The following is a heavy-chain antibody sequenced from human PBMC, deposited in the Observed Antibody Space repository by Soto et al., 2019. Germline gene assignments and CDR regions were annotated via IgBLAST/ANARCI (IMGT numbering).Heavy chain of an antibody. CDR2: IWYEDNKK. J-gene: IGHJ5*02. V-gene: IGHV3-33*01. CDR3: ARERFHKQLVA. D-gene: IGHD6-6*01. Sequence: QVELVESGGGVVQPGRSLRLSCAASGFTFSSYGMHWVRQAPGKGLEWVAAIWYEDNKKYYADSVKGRFTISRDNSRNKLYLQMNSLRVEDTAVYYCARERFHKQLVAWGQGTLVTVSS. CDR1: GFTFSSYG.